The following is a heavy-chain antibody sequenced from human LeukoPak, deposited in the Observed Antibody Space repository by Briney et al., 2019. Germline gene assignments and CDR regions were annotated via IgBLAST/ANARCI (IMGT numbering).Heavy chain of an antibody. CDR3: ARKKDYGDYVDY. J-gene: IGHJ4*02. CDR2: IYHSGNT. CDR1: GASISSGGYF. Sequence: PSETLSLTCAVSGASISSGGYFWNWIRLPPGKGLGWIANIYHSGNTYYNPSLRSRVTISVDTSKNQFSLMLSSVTAADTALYYCARKKDYGDYVDYGGQGTLVTVSS. D-gene: IGHD4-17*01. V-gene: IGHV4-30-2*01.